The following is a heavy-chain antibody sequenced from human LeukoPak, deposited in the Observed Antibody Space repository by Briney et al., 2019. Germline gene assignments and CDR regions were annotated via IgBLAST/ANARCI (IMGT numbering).Heavy chain of an antibody. CDR1: GGSISSSSYY. V-gene: IGHV4-39*01. CDR3: ARHGNTYYYDSSDDDAFDI. D-gene: IGHD3-22*01. J-gene: IGHJ3*02. Sequence: SETLSLTCTVSGGSISSSSYYWGWIRQPPGKGLEWIGSIYYSGSTYYNPSLKSRVTISVDTSKNQFSLKLSSVTAADTAVYYCARHGNTYYYDSSDDDAFDIWGQGTMVTVSS. CDR2: IYYSGST.